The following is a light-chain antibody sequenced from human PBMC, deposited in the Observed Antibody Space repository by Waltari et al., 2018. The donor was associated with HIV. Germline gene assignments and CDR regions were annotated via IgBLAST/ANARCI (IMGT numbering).Light chain of an antibody. V-gene: IGKV1-9*01. CDR1: QGIRNY. J-gene: IGKJ3*01. CDR3: QQETSEPLT. Sequence: DIVLTQSPPLLSASVGDRITITCRASQGIRNYLAWYQQKPGRAPKLLVFGASGLKCGVPSRFAGSGSGTEFTLTITRLQPEDFATNFCQQETSEPLTFGPGTRVDVK. CDR2: GAS.